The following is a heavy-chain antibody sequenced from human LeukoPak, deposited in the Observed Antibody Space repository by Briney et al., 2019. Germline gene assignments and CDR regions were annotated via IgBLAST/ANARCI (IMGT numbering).Heavy chain of an antibody. J-gene: IGHJ4*02. V-gene: IGHV1-46*01. CDR1: GYTFTSYF. Sequence: ASVKASCTASGYTFTSYFIHWVRQAPGQGLEWMGLINPTSGGTRYAQKFQGRVTMTRDTSTSTVYMELSSLREEDTALYYCARDQYLDSSRFHYFDSWGQGTLVTVSS. CDR2: INPTSGGT. CDR3: ARDQYLDSSRFHYFDS. D-gene: IGHD6-13*01.